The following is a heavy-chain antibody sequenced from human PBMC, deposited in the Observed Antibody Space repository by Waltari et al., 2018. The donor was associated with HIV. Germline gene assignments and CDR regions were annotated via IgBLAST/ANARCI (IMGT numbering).Heavy chain of an antibody. CDR3: ARDVHDFYYGMDV. CDR2: MWYDASEK. CDR1: GFTFSRYG. V-gene: IGHV3-33*01. J-gene: IGHJ6*02. Sequence: QVQLVESGGGVVQPGRSLRLPCAVSGFTFSRYGMHWVRRAPGRGLRWGAGMWYDASEKYYADCRKCRFTISRDNSKSTLYLPMNSLRYEDAAGYYGARDVHDFYYGMDVWGQGTSVTVSS.